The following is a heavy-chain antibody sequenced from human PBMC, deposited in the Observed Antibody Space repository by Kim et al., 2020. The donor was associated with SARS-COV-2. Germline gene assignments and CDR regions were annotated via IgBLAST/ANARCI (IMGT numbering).Heavy chain of an antibody. CDR3: ARDDYCTYTSCSLDY. Sequence: PSLNGRVTISADTSKKQFSLRLSSVTAADTAVYYCARDDYCTYTSCSLDYWGQGTLVTVSS. V-gene: IGHV4-39*07. J-gene: IGHJ4*02. D-gene: IGHD2-2*01.